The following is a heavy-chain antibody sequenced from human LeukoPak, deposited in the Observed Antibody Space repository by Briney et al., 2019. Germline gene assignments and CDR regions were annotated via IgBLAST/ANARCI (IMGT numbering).Heavy chain of an antibody. CDR1: GFTFDDYA. CDR2: ISWNSGSI. CDR3: ANKDY. J-gene: IGHJ4*02. V-gene: IGHV3-9*03. Sequence: GGSLRLSCAASGFTFDDYAMHWVRHAPGKGLEWVSGISWNSGSIGYADSVKGRFTISRDNAKNSLYLQMNSLRAEDMALYYCANKDYWGQGTLVTVSS.